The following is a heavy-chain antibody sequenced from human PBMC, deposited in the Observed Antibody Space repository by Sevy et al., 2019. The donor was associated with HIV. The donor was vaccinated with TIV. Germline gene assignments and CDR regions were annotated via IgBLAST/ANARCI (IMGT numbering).Heavy chain of an antibody. J-gene: IGHJ3*02. CDR1: GFTFSNAW. D-gene: IGHD3-22*01. V-gene: IGHV3-15*01. CDR2: IKSKTDGGTT. CDR3: TSAQMTYYYDSSGYIWGIDAFDI. Sequence: GGSLRLSCAASGFTFSNAWMSWVRQAPGKGLEWVGRIKSKTDGGTTDYAAPVKGRFTISRDDSKNTLYLQMNSLKTEDTAVYYYTSAQMTYYYDSSGYIWGIDAFDIWGQGTMVTVSS.